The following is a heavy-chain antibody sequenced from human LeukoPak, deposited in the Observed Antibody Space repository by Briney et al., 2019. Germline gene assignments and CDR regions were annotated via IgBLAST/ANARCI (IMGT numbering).Heavy chain of an antibody. V-gene: IGHV1-8*03. D-gene: IGHD6-19*01. Sequence: GAAVKVSFKSCGYTFTSYDSNWVGQASGQGGAWVGWMNPNSGKKRYAQKFQGGATITRNTSISTAYMELSRLSSEDKAVYYCARGQKVLAVAGTPHRSYYYYMDAWGKGTTVTVSS. J-gene: IGHJ6*03. CDR1: GYTFTSYD. CDR3: ARGQKVLAVAGTPHRSYYYYMDA. CDR2: MNPNSGKK.